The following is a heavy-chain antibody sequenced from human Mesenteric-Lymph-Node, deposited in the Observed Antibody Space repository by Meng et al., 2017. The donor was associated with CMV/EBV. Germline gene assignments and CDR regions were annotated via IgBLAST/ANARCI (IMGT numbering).Heavy chain of an antibody. Sequence: GGSLRLSCAASGFTVASNYMNWVRQAPGKGLEWVSSISSSSSYIYYADSVKGRFTISRDNAKNSLYLQMNSLRAEDTAVYYCARHSETYYDFWSGYYSQYYYYYGMDVWGQGTTVTVSS. D-gene: IGHD3-3*01. V-gene: IGHV3-21*01. CDR2: ISSSSSYI. CDR1: GFTVASNY. CDR3: ARHSETYYDFWSGYYSQYYYYYGMDV. J-gene: IGHJ6*02.